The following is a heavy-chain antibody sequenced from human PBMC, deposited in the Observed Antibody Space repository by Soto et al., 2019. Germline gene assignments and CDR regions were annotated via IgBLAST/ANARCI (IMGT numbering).Heavy chain of an antibody. Sequence: QVQLVESGGGVVQPGRSLRLSCAASGFTFSSYGMHWVRQAPGKGLEWVAVIWYDGSNKYYADSVKGRFTISRDNSKNTLYLQMNSLRAEDTAVYYCARDGKAYCGGDCYSAWGYYYYYGMDVWGHGTTVTVSS. J-gene: IGHJ6*02. CDR1: GFTFSSYG. D-gene: IGHD2-21*02. CDR3: ARDGKAYCGGDCYSAWGYYYYYGMDV. V-gene: IGHV3-33*01. CDR2: IWYDGSNK.